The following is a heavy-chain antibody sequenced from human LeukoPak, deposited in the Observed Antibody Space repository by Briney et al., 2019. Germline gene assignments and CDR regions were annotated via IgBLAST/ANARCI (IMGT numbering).Heavy chain of an antibody. CDR2: IYYSGST. V-gene: IGHV4-59*01. CDR3: ARGWVTITCGGVIPSNWFDP. CDR1: GCSISSYY. J-gene: IGHJ5*02. D-gene: IGHD3-16*02. Sequence: SETLSLTCTVSGCSISSYYWSWIRQPPGKGLEWLGYIYYSGSTNYNPSLKSRVTISVDTSKNQFSLKLSSMTAADTAVYYCARGWVTITCGGVIPSNWFDPWGQGTLVTVSS.